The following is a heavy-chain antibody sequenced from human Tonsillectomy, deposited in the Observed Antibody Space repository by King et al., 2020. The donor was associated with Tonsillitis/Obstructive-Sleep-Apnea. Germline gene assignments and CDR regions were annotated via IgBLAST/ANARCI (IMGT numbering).Heavy chain of an antibody. CDR3: ARRSRLRLGELSLFGIVIDY. V-gene: IGHV4-39*01. J-gene: IGHJ4*02. CDR2: IYYSGST. Sequence: QLQESGPGLVKPSETLSLTCTVSGGSISSSSYYWGWIRQPPGKGLEWIGSIYYSGSTYYNPSLKSRVTISVDTSKNQFSLKLSSVTAADTAVYYCARRSRLRLGELSLFGIVIDYWGQGTLVTVSS. D-gene: IGHD3-16*02. CDR1: GGSISSSSYY.